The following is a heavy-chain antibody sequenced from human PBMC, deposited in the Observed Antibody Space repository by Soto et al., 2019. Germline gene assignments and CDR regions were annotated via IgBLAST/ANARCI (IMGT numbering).Heavy chain of an antibody. Sequence: QVQLVESGGGVVQPGRSLRLSCAASGFTFSSYGMHWVRQAPGKGLEWVAVIWYDGSNKYYADSVKGRFTISRDNSKNTLYLQMNSLRAEDSAVYYCAWTRGHGDYGYYYYGMDVWGQGTTVTVSS. CDR1: GFTFSSYG. CDR2: IWYDGSNK. J-gene: IGHJ6*02. V-gene: IGHV3-33*01. CDR3: AWTRGHGDYGYYYYGMDV. D-gene: IGHD4-17*01.